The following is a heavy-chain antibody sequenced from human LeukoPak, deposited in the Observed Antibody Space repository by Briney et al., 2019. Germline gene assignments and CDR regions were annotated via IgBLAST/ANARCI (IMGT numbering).Heavy chain of an antibody. CDR2: IIPILGIA. CDR3: ATAYSSSWYGSGAFDI. V-gene: IGHV1-69*04. D-gene: IGHD6-13*01. CDR1: GGTFSSYA. Sequence: SVKVSCKASGGTFSSYAISWVRQAPGQGLEWMGRIIPILGIANYAQKFQGRVTITADKSTSTAYMELSSLRSEDTAVYYCATAYSSSWYGSGAFDIWGQGTMVTVSS. J-gene: IGHJ3*02.